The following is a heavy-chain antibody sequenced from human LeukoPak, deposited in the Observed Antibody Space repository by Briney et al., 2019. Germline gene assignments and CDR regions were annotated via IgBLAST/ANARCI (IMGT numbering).Heavy chain of an antibody. CDR2: ISYDGKNQ. CDR1: GFTFGNYA. CDR3: ARDTYHDSNIDY. D-gene: IGHD3-22*01. Sequence: PGGSLRLSCVGSGFTFGNYALHWVRHIPGRGMEWVSLISYDGKNQYYADSVKGRFTISRDTSQNTLFLQMNSLRVEDSATYYCARDTYHDSNIDYWGQGTLVTVSS. V-gene: IGHV3-30*04. J-gene: IGHJ4*02.